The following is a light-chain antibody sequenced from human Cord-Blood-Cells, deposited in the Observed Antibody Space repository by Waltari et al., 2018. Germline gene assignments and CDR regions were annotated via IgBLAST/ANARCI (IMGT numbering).Light chain of an antibody. CDR3: QQYNNWPPWT. CDR2: GAS. Sequence: EIVMTQSPATLSVSQGERAPLSCRASQSVSSNLAWYPQKPGQAPRPLIYGASTRATGIPARFSGSGSGTEFTLTISSLQSEDVAVYYCQQYNNWPPWTFGQGTKVEIK. CDR1: QSVSSN. J-gene: IGKJ1*01. V-gene: IGKV3-15*01.